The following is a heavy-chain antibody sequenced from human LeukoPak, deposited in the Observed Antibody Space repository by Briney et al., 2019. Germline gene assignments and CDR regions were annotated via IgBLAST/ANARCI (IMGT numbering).Heavy chain of an antibody. D-gene: IGHD6-6*01. CDR2: IRYDGSNK. CDR1: GFTFSSYG. V-gene: IGHV3-30*02. CDR3: AKDAARPVSGASGY. Sequence: PGGSLRLSCAASGFTFSSYGIHCVRQAPGKGLEWVAFIRYDGSNKYYADSVKGRFTISRDNSKKTLYLQMNSLRAEDTAVYYCAKDAARPVSGASGYWGQGTLVTVSS. J-gene: IGHJ4*02.